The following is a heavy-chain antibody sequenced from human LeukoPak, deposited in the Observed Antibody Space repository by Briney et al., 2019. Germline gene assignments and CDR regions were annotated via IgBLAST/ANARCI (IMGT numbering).Heavy chain of an antibody. CDR3: ARVQSLDTAMVPYYYYSMDV. J-gene: IGHJ6*03. V-gene: IGHV3-66*02. CDR2: IYSGGST. Sequence: GGSLRLSCAASGFTFSSYGMSWVRQAPGKGLEWVSVIYSGGSTYYADSVKGRFTISRDNSKNTLYLQMNSLRAEDTAVYYCARVQSLDTAMVPYYYYSMDVWGKGTTVTVSS. CDR1: GFTFSSYG. D-gene: IGHD5-18*01.